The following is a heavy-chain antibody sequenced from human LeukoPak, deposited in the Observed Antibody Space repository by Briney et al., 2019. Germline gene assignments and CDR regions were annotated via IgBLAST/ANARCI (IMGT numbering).Heavy chain of an antibody. V-gene: IGHV4-34*01. Sequence: PSETLSLTCAVYGGSFSGYYWSWIRQPPGKGLEWIGEINHSGSTNYNPSLKSRVTISVDTSKNQFSLKLSSVTAADTAVYYCARGSFLYSYGYFSNYYYGMDVWGQGTTVTVSS. J-gene: IGHJ6*02. D-gene: IGHD5-18*01. CDR3: ARGSFLYSYGYFSNYYYGMDV. CDR2: INHSGST. CDR1: GGSFSGYY.